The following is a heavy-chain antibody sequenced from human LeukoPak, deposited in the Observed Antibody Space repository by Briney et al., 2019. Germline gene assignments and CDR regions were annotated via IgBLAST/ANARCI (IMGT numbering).Heavy chain of an antibody. CDR3: AKVLTMDYYDSSGYY. J-gene: IGHJ4*02. V-gene: IGHV3-23*01. D-gene: IGHD3-22*01. Sequence: GGSLRLSCAASGFTFSSYAMSWVRQAPGKGLEWVSAISGSGGSAYYADSVKGRFTISRDNSKNTLYLQMNSLRAEDTAVYYCAKVLTMDYYDSSGYYWGQGTLVTVSS. CDR1: GFTFSSYA. CDR2: ISGSGGSA.